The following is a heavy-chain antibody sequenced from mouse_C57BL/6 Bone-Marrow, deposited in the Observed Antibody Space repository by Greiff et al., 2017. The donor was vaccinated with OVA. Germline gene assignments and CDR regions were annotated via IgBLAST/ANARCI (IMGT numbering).Heavy chain of an antibody. D-gene: IGHD2-3*01. J-gene: IGHJ1*03. CDR2: ISYDGSN. CDR1: GYSITSGSY. CDR3: AREGWVLPHWYFDV. Sequence: EVQLQESGPGLVKPSQSLSLTCSVTGYSITSGSYWNWIRQFPGNKLEWMGYISYDGSNNYNPSLKNRISLTRDTSKNQFFLKLNSVTTEDTATYYCAREGWVLPHWYFDVWGTGTTVTVSS. V-gene: IGHV3-6*01.